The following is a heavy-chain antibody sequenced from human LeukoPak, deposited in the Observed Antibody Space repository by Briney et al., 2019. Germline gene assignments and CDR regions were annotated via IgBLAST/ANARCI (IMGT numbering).Heavy chain of an antibody. D-gene: IGHD3-3*01. CDR1: GGSISSYY. J-gene: IGHJ4*02. Sequence: SETLSLTCTVSGGSISSYYWSWIRQPPGKGLEWIGYIYYSGSTNYNPSLKSRVTISVDTSKNQFSLKLSSVTAADTAVYYCTRAWEEWSFDYWGQGTLVTVSS. CDR3: TRAWEEWSFDY. CDR2: IYYSGST. V-gene: IGHV4-59*08.